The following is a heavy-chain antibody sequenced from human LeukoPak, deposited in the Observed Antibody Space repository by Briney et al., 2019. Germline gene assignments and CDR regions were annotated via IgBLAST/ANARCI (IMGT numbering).Heavy chain of an antibody. V-gene: IGHV3-11*04. CDR2: ISTSGRGS. D-gene: IGHD5-18*01. J-gene: IGHJ5*02. CDR3: ARVKLSSPNWFDH. CDR1: GFTFSDYY. Sequence: GGSLRLSCAASGFTFSDYYMSWIRQAPGKGLEWVSYISTSGRGSYYADSVKGRFTISRDNAKSSLYLQMNSPRAEDTAVYYCARVKLSSPNWFDHWGQGTLVTVSS.